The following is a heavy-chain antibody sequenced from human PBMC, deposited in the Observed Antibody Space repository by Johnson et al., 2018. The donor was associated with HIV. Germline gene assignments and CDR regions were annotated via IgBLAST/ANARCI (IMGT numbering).Heavy chain of an antibody. CDR3: ARVSDDYGGNPAAWGAFDV. D-gene: IGHD4-23*01. CDR2: INSDGSST. J-gene: IGHJ3*01. Sequence: VQLVESGGGVVQPGRSLRLSCAVSGFTFSSYWMHWVRQAPGKGLVWVSRINSDGSSTSYADSVKGRFTISRDNAKNTLYLQMNNLRAEDTALYYCARVSDDYGGNPAAWGAFDVWGQGTMVTVSS. V-gene: IGHV3-74*02. CDR1: GFTFSSYW.